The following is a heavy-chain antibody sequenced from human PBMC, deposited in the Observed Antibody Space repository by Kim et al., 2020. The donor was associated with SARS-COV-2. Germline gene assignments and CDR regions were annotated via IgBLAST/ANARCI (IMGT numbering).Heavy chain of an antibody. Sequence: VKGRFTISRDNSKNTLYLQMNSLRAEDTAVYYCARMYSSGWAGKGFFDYWGQGTLVTVSS. V-gene: IGHV3-53*01. J-gene: IGHJ4*02. CDR3: ARMYSSGWAGKGFFDY. D-gene: IGHD6-19*01.